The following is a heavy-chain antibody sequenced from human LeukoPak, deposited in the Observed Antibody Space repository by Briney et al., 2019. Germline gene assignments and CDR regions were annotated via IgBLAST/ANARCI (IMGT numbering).Heavy chain of an antibody. D-gene: IGHD3-22*01. CDR2: IIPIFGTA. CDR3: ARADYYDSSGYYSPLLDY. J-gene: IGHJ4*02. V-gene: IGHV1-69*05. CDR1: GGTFSRYA. Sequence: ASVKVSCKASGGTFSRYAISWVRQAPGQGLEWMGGIIPIFGTANYAQKFQGRVTITTDESTSTAYMELSSLRSEDTAVYYCARADYYDSSGYYSPLLDYWGQGTLVTVSS.